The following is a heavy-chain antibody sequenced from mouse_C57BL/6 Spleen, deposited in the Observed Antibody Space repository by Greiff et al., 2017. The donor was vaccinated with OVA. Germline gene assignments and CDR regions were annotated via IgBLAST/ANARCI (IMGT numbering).Heavy chain of an antibody. CDR2: IYPGSGST. D-gene: IGHD2-3*01. Sequence: QVQLQQPGAELVKPGASVKMSCKASGYTFTSYWITWVKQRPGQGLEWIGDIYPGSGSTNYTEKFKSKATLTVDTTSSTAYMQRSSLTSEDSAVYYCARSGWLLRDWYFDVWGTGTTVTVSS. V-gene: IGHV1-55*01. CDR3: ARSGWLLRDWYFDV. J-gene: IGHJ1*03. CDR1: GYTFTSYW.